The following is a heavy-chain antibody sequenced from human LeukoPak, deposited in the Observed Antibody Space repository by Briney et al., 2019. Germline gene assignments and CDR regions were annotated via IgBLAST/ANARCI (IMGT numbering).Heavy chain of an antibody. D-gene: IGHD3-16*01. V-gene: IGHV3-30*02. Sequence: PGGSLRLSCAASGFTFSNFGMHWVRQAPGKGLEWVAFIRSEGTNKYYLDSVVGRFTVSRDNSKNTLFLQMNSLRPEDTAIYYCAKDPSNASRTLDIWGQGTLVVVSA. CDR2: IRSEGTNK. J-gene: IGHJ3*02. CDR1: GFTFSNFG. CDR3: AKDPSNASRTLDI.